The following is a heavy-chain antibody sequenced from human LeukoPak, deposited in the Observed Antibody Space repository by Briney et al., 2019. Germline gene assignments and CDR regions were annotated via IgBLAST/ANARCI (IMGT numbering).Heavy chain of an antibody. CDR3: AKRGAEVGATVAPGDY. J-gene: IGHJ4*02. CDR1: RFTFSSYA. D-gene: IGHD1-26*01. V-gene: IGHV3-23*01. Sequence: GGSLRLSCAASRFTFSSYATSWVRQAPGKGLEWVSAISDSGGSTYYADSVKSRFTISRDNSKNTLYLQMNSLRAEDTAVYYCAKRGAEVGATVAPGDYWGQGTLVTVSS. CDR2: ISDSGGST.